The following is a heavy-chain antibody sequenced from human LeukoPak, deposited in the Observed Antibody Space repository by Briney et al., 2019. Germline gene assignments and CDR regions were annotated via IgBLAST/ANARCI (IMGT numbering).Heavy chain of an antibody. CDR3: ARSSADNWYFDL. J-gene: IGHJ2*01. V-gene: IGHV4-59*08. CDR2: IYYSGST. CDR1: GGSISSYY. D-gene: IGHD2-2*01. Sequence: PSETLSLTCTVSGGSISSYYWSWIRQPPGKGLEWIGYIYYSGSTDYNPSLKSRVTISVDTSKNQFSLKLSSVTAADTALYYCARSSADNWYFDLWGRGTLVTVSS.